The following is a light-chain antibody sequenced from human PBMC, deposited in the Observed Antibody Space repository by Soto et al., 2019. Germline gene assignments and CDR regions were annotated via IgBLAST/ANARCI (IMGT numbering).Light chain of an antibody. CDR2: DVS. CDR1: SSDVGGYKY. J-gene: IGLJ1*01. CDR3: SSYTSYTSYV. V-gene: IGLV2-14*01. Sequence: QSALTQPASVSGSPGQSIAISCTGTSSDVGGYKYVSWYQQYPGKAPKLMIYDVSNRPSGVPDRFSGSKSGNTASLTISGLQSEDEADYYCSSYTSYTSYVFGTGTTVTVL.